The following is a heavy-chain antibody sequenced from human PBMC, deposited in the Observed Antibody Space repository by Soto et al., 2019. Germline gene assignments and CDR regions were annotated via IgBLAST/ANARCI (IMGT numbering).Heavy chain of an antibody. CDR3: AKAVEMATIIGY. V-gene: IGHV3-23*01. Sequence: GGSLRLSCAASGFTLSSYAMSWVRQAPGKGLEWVSAISGSGGSTYYADSVKGRFTISRDNSKNTLYLQMNSLRAEDTAVYYCAKAVEMATIIGYWGQGTLVTVSS. CDR1: GFTLSSYA. CDR2: ISGSGGST. D-gene: IGHD5-12*01. J-gene: IGHJ4*02.